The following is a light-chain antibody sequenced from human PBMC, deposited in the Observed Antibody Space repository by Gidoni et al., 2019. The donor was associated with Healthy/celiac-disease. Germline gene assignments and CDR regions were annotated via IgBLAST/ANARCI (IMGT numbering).Light chain of an antibody. Sequence: EIVMTQSPATLSVSPGERATISCRASQSVNSNLAWYQQKPGQAPRLLISGASTSATGIPARFSGSGSGTEFTLTISSLQSEDFAVYYCQQYNNWPLTFGGGTKVEIK. CDR3: QQYNNWPLT. J-gene: IGKJ4*01. CDR1: QSVNSN. V-gene: IGKV3-15*01. CDR2: GAS.